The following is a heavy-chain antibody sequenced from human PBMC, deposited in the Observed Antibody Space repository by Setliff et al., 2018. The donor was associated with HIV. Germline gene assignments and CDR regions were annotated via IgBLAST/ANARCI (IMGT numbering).Heavy chain of an antibody. CDR2: IIPVVDAP. CDR3: ATRPPGVHGFSI. CDR1: GGSFNILG. D-gene: IGHD3-10*01. V-gene: IGHV1-69*06. Sequence: SVKVSCRASGGSFNILGFTWVRQAPGQGLEWVGGIIPVVDAPIYAQRFQGRVVITADKSTGTAYMQLSSLKFEDTAVYYCATRPPGVHGFSIWGQGTMVTVSS. J-gene: IGHJ3*02.